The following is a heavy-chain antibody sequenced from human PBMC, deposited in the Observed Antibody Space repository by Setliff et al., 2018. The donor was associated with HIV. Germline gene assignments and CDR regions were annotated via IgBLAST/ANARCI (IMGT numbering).Heavy chain of an antibody. J-gene: IGHJ3*01. CDR3: AIPLTTSYNVWGDAFAV. CDR1: GGSISSSSYF. D-gene: IGHD3-10*02. V-gene: IGHV4-39*02. Sequence: PETLSLTCNVSGGSISSSSYFWGWIRQPPGKGVEWIGSFHSSGSTSYNPSIRSRVTMSIDTSKNHFSLKLTSVTAADTAGYYCAIPLTTSYNVWGDAFAVWGQGTMVTV. CDR2: FHSSGST.